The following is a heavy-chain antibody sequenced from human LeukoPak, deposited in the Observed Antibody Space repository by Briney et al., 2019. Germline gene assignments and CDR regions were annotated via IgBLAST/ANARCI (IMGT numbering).Heavy chain of an antibody. V-gene: IGHV1-69*13. CDR2: IIPIFGTA. D-gene: IGHD6-13*01. J-gene: IGHJ4*02. CDR3: ARDQDGAAGT. Sequence: SVKVSCKASGYTFTDYYMHWVRQAPGQGLEWMGGIIPIFGTANYAQKFQGRVTITADESTSTAYMELSSLRSEDTAVYYCARDQDGAAGTWGQGTLVTVSS. CDR1: GYTFTDYY.